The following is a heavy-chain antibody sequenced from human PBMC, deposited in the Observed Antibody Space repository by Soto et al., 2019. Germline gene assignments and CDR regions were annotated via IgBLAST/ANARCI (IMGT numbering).Heavy chain of an antibody. Sequence: GGSLRLSCAASGFTFSSYGMHWVRQAPGKGLEWVAVIWYDGSNKYYADSVKGRFTISRDNSKNTLYLQMNSLRAEDTAVYYCARDSASYYDYVWGSYAFDIWGQGTMVTVSS. D-gene: IGHD3-16*01. CDR1: GFTFSSYG. J-gene: IGHJ3*02. V-gene: IGHV3-33*01. CDR3: ARDSASYYDYVWGSYAFDI. CDR2: IWYDGSNK.